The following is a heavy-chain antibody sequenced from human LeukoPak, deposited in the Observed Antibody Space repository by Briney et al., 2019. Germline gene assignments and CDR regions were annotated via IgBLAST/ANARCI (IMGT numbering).Heavy chain of an antibody. Sequence: SETLSLTCTVSGGSISSYYWSWIRQPPGKGLEWIGYISYSGSTYYNPSLKSRVTISVDTSKNQFSLKLSSVTAADTAVYYCAGGSDYEGDYWGQGTLVTVSS. CDR1: GGSISSYY. CDR3: AGGSDYEGDY. D-gene: IGHD5-12*01. CDR2: ISYSGST. J-gene: IGHJ4*02. V-gene: IGHV4-59*12.